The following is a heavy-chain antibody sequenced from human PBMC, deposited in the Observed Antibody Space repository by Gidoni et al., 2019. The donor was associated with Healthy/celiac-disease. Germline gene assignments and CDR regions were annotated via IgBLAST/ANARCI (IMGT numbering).Heavy chain of an antibody. CDR1: GGYISRRSYS. V-gene: IGHV4-39*01. CDR3: ARHAHCSSTSCYTPTGLFDP. CDR2: IYYSGST. D-gene: IGHD2-2*02. Sequence: QLQLQESGPGLVKPSETLSLTCTVSGGYISRRSYSWGWIRQPPGKGLEWIGSIYYSGSTYYNPSLKSRVTISVDTSKNQFSLKLSSVTAADTAVYYCARHAHCSSTSCYTPTGLFDPWGQGTLVTVSS. J-gene: IGHJ5*02.